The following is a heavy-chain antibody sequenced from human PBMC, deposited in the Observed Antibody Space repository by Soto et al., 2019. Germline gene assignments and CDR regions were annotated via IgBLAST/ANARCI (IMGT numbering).Heavy chain of an antibody. CDR2: IKQDGSEK. Sequence: SGFTFSSYAMSWVRQAPGKGLEWVANIKQDGSEKYYVDSVKGRFTISRDNAKNSLYLQMNSLRAEDTAVYYCARDFGVVIHSDYWGQGTLVTVSS. CDR1: GFTFSSYA. D-gene: IGHD3-3*01. J-gene: IGHJ4*02. V-gene: IGHV3-7*03. CDR3: ARDFGVVIHSDY.